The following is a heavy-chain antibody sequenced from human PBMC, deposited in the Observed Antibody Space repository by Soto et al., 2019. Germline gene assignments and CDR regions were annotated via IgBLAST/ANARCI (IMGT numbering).Heavy chain of an antibody. J-gene: IGHJ3*01. CDR3: ARGDYGETFDF. V-gene: IGHV4-61*01. CDR2: IYYNGST. CDR1: GGSVSSGSYY. Sequence: LSLTCIVSGGSVSSGSYYWTWIRQPPGKGLEWIGYIYYNGSTKYNPSLKSRVTISEDTSKNQFSLKLTSVTAADTAMYYCARGDYGETFDFWGQGTMVTVSS. D-gene: IGHD4-17*01.